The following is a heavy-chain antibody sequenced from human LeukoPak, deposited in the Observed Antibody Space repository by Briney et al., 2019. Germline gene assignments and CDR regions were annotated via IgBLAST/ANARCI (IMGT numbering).Heavy chain of an antibody. Sequence: GGSLRLSCAASGFTFSSYSMNWVRQAPGKGLEWVSSISSSSSYIYYADSVKGRFTISTDNATNSLYLQMNSLRAEDTAVYYCARDSETYDFWSGYYAEINWFDPWGQGTLVTVSS. CDR1: GFTFSSYS. D-gene: IGHD3-3*01. J-gene: IGHJ5*02. V-gene: IGHV3-21*01. CDR3: ARDSETYDFWSGYYAEINWFDP. CDR2: ISSSSSYI.